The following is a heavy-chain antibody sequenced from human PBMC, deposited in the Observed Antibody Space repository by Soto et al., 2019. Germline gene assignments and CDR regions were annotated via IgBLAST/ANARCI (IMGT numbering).Heavy chain of an antibody. CDR3: ARFFGYYYDSSGYYSFDY. D-gene: IGHD3-22*01. CDR2: IYPGDSDT. Sequence: GESLKISCKGSGYSFTSYWIGWVRQMPGKGLEWMGIIYPGDSDTRYSPSFQGQVTISADKSISTAYLQWSSLKASDTAMYYCARFFGYYYDSSGYYSFDYWGQGTLVTVSS. J-gene: IGHJ4*02. V-gene: IGHV5-51*01. CDR1: GYSFTSYW.